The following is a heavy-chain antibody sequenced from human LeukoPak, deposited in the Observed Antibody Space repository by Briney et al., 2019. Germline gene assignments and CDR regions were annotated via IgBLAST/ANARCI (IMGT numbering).Heavy chain of an antibody. CDR3: ATEGRDGYNFDY. J-gene: IGHJ4*02. CDR1: GLIFSSYW. CDR2: IKQDGSEE. Sequence: PGGSLRLSCAASGLIFSSYWMSWARQAPGKGLEWVANIKQDGSEEYYVDSVKGRFTISRDNAKNSLYLQMNSLRAEDTAVYYCATEGRDGYNFDYWGQGTLVTVPS. D-gene: IGHD5-24*01. V-gene: IGHV3-7*03.